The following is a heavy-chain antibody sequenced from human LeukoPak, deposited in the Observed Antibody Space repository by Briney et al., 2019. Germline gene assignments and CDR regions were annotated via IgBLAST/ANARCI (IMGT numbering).Heavy chain of an antibody. V-gene: IGHV3-30*04. J-gene: IGHJ4*02. CDR2: ISYDGSNK. CDR3: AKPWYSSGWYFDY. Sequence: PGRSLRLSCAASGFTFSSYAMHWVRQAPGKGLEWVAVISYDGSNKYYADSVKGRFTISRDNSKNTLYLQMNSLRAEDAAVYYCAKPWYSSGWYFDYWGQGTLVTVSS. D-gene: IGHD6-19*01. CDR1: GFTFSSYA.